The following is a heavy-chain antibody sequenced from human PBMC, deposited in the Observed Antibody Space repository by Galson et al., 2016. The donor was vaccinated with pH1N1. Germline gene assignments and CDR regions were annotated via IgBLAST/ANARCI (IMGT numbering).Heavy chain of an antibody. D-gene: IGHD1/OR15-1a*01. V-gene: IGHV3-23*01. CDR1: GFIFSSYA. J-gene: IGHJ6*02. CDR2: IIPPSTRP. Sequence: SLRLSCAASGFIFSSYAMTWVRQAPGKGPEWVSPIIPPSTRPSYPNSVKGRFINSRDNSKNTLYLQMTSLRAGDTAEYYCAKGGRVGTEGYYYALDFWGQGTTVIVSS. CDR3: AKGGRVGTEGYYYALDF.